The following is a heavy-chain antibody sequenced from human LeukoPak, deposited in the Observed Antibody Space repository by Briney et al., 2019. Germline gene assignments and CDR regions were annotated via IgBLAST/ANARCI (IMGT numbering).Heavy chain of an antibody. D-gene: IGHD3-10*01. CDR2: IKEDGSEI. CDR3: TKQLGGSGSH. Sequence: PGGSLRLACAASGFTFNNYWMSWVRQAPGKGLEWVANIKEDGSEIYYVDSVKGRFTISRDNTKNSVYLQMNSLRPEDTAVYYCTKQLGGSGSHWGQGTLVTVSS. V-gene: IGHV3-7*01. CDR1: GFTFNNYW. J-gene: IGHJ4*02.